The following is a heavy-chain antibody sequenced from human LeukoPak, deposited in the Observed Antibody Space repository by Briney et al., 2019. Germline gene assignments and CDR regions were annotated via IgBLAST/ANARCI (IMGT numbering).Heavy chain of an antibody. CDR3: ARGLTFCGGDCYTNLDL. J-gene: IGHJ4*02. V-gene: IGHV1-18*03. CDR2: ISTHSGGT. CDR1: GYSFTSHG. Sequence: GASVKVSCKASGYSFTSHGISWVRQAPGQGPEWMGWISTHSGGTNYAQNFQGRVTMTTDTSTSTAYMELRSLRSDDMAVYYCARGLTFCGGDCYTNLDLWGQGTLVTVSS. D-gene: IGHD2-21*02.